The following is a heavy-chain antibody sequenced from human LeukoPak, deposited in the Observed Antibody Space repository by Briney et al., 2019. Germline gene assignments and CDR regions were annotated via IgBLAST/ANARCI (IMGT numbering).Heavy chain of an antibody. V-gene: IGHV3-21*01. CDR1: GFTFSSYS. CDR2: ISSSSNYI. J-gene: IGHJ4*02. D-gene: IGHD3-9*01. Sequence: KSGGSLRLSCAASGFTFSSYSMNWVRQAPGKGLEWVSSISSSSNYIYYADSVKGRFTISRDNAKNSLYLQMNSLRAEDTAVYYCARDTGGVLRYFDWFTPIYYFDYWGQGTLVTVSS. CDR3: ARDTGGVLRYFDWFTPIYYFDY.